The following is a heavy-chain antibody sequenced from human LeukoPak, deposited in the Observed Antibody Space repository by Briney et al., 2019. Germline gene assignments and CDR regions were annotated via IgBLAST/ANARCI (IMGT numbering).Heavy chain of an antibody. J-gene: IGHJ4*02. V-gene: IGHV3-23*01. CDR1: GFSFTSFA. CDR2: ISDSGGRT. Sequence: GGSLRLSCAASGFSFTSFAMGWVRQPPGKGLEWVSTISDSGGRTHYADSVQGRFTISRDNSKNTLYLQINNLRAEDTAIYYCDAADFWGQGTLVTVSS. CDR3: DAADF. D-gene: IGHD6-13*01.